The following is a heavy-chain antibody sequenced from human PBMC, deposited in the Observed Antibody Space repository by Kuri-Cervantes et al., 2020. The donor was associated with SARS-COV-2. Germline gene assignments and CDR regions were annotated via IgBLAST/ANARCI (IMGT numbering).Heavy chain of an antibody. CDR1: GFTFNTYN. J-gene: IGHJ4*02. D-gene: IGHD4-17*01. CDR2: IGPSNTYI. Sequence: GESLKISCTASGFTFNTYNMKWVRQAPGKGLEWVSGIGPSNTYIYYADSVKGRFIISRDNAKNSLYLQMNSLRVEDTALYYCARAYGDYVFREGLDSRGQGTLVTVSS. V-gene: IGHV3-21*06. CDR3: ARAYGDYVFREGLDS.